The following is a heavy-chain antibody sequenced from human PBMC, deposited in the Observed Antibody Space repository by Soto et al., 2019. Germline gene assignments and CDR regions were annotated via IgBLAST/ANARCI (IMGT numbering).Heavy chain of an antibody. CDR3: AQRGGTADFDY. CDR2: IYWDDDK. CDR1: GFSLSTSGVG. V-gene: IGHV2-5*02. Sequence: QITLKESGPTLVKPTQTLTLTCTFSGFSLSTSGVGVGWIRQPPGKALEWLALIYWDDDKRYSPSLKSRLTXTXDTSKNQVVLTMTNMDPVDTATYYCAQRGGTADFDYWGQGTLVTVSS. D-gene: IGHD1-1*01. J-gene: IGHJ4*02.